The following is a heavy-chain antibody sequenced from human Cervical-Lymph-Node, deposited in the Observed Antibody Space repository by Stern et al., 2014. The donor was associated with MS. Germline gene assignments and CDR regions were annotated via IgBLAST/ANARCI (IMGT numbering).Heavy chain of an antibody. CDR2: IYPADSDT. CDR3: VRRRDSAGYDTFDL. V-gene: IGHV5-51*01. J-gene: IGHJ3*01. D-gene: IGHD3-22*01. Sequence: VQLVQSGAEVKKPGESLKISCRTSGYTFSNFWIGWVRPMPGKGLEWMGVIYPADSDTTYSPSFQGQVPISADESISTAYLKWRSLKASDTAMYYCVRRRDSAGYDTFDLWGQGTMLIVSS. CDR1: GYTFSNFW.